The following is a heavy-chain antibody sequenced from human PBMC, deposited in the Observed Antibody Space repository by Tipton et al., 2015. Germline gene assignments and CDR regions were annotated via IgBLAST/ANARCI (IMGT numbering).Heavy chain of an antibody. CDR3: ARFHVLLWFGHGAGLRYFDY. CDR1: GGSISSDNYY. V-gene: IGHV4-30-4*01. CDR2: IKDNGST. D-gene: IGHD3-10*01. Sequence: TLSLTCTVSGGSISSDNYYWSWIRQPPGKGLEWIGYIKDNGSTFYKPSLKTRVTISVDTSKNQFSLKLRSVTAADTAVYYCARFHVLLWFGHGAGLRYFDYWGQGTLVTVSS. J-gene: IGHJ4*02.